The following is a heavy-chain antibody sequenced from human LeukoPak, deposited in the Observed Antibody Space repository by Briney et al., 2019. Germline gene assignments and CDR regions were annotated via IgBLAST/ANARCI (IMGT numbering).Heavy chain of an antibody. V-gene: IGHV3-74*01. CDR2: INSDGSST. D-gene: IGHD5-24*01. CDR1: GFTFSSYW. CDR3: VALQYLEDR. J-gene: IGHJ4*02. Sequence: PGGSLRLSCAASGFTFSSYWMHWVHQAPGKGLVWVSRINSDGSSTSYADSVKGRFTISRDNAKNTLYLQMNSLRAEDTAVYYCVALQYLEDRWGQGTLVTVSS.